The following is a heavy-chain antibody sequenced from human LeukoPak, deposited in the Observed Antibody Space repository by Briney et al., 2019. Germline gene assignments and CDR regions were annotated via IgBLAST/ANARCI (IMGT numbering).Heavy chain of an antibody. CDR2: ISAYNGNT. CDR1: GYTFTSYG. D-gene: IGHD3-10*01. V-gene: IGHV1-18*01. CDR3: ARGDYYGSGNYYKKTVDF. J-gene: IGHJ4*02. Sequence: ASVKVSCKASGYTFTSYGISWVRQAPGQGLEWMGWISAYNGNTNYAQKLQGRVTMTTDTATSTAYMELRSLRSDDTAVYFCARGDYYGSGNYYKKTVDFWGQGTLVTVSS.